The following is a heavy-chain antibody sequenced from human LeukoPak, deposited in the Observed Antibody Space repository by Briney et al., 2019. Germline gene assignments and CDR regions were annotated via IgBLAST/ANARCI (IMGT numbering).Heavy chain of an antibody. CDR1: GGSISSYY. CDR3: ARESVGATSFDY. D-gene: IGHD1-26*01. CDR2: INHSGST. V-gene: IGHV4-34*01. J-gene: IGHJ4*02. Sequence: PSETLSLTCTVSGGSISSYYWSWIRQPPGKGLEWIGEINHSGSTNYNPSLKSRVTISVDTSKNQFSLKLSSVTAADTAVYYCARESVGATSFDYWGQGTLVTVSS.